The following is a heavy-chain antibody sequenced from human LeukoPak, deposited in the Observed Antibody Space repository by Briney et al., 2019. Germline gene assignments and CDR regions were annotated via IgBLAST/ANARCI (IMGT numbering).Heavy chain of an antibody. CDR2: INHSGST. V-gene: IGHV4-34*01. J-gene: IGHJ3*02. CDR3: ARDYYGSGSYFSAFDI. CDR1: GGSFSGYY. D-gene: IGHD3-10*01. Sequence: PSETLSLTCAVYGGSFSGYYWSWIRQPPGKGLEWIGEINHSGSTNYNPSLKSRVTISVDTSKNQFSLKLSSVTAADTAVYYCARDYYGSGSYFSAFDIWGQGTMVTVSS.